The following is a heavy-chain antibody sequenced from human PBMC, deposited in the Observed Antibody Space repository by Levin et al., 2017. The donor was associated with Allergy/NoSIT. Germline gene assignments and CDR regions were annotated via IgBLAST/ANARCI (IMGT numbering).Heavy chain of an antibody. CDR2: ISGSGGST. Sequence: GESLKISCAASGFTFSSYAMSWVRQAPGKGLEWVSAISGSGGSTYYADSVKGRFTISRDNSKNTLYLQMNSLRAEDTAVYYCAKGNPDSSSWYSWGQGTLVTVSS. CDR3: AKGNPDSSSWYS. V-gene: IGHV3-23*01. CDR1: GFTFSSYA. D-gene: IGHD6-13*01. J-gene: IGHJ4*02.